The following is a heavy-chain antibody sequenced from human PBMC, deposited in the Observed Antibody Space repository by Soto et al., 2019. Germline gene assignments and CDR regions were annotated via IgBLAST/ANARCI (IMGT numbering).Heavy chain of an antibody. CDR2: IYYIGNT. J-gene: IGHJ5*02. V-gene: IGHV4-39*01. D-gene: IGHD6-13*01. CDR1: GGSISTRSSY. CDR3: ARHVRSSSWYPPHWFDP. Sequence: SETLSLTCTVSGGSISTRSSYWGWIRQPPGKGLEWIGYIYYIGNTNYNPSLKSRVTISIDTSKNHFSLNLSSVTAADTAVYYCARHVRSSSWYPPHWFDPWGQGTLVTVSS.